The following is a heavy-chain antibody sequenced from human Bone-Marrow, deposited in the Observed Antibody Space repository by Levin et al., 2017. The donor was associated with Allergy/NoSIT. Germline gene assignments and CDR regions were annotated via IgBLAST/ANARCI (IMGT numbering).Heavy chain of an antibody. J-gene: IGHJ4*02. Sequence: GGSLRLSCAASGFSSSSHWIHWVRRAPGKGLVWVSRINPDASITNYADSVKGRLTISRDNAKNTVNLQMNSLRVEDTAVYYCVRDLDGWGEYWGQGTLVTVSS. CDR2: INPDASIT. V-gene: IGHV3-74*01. CDR1: GFSSSSHW. CDR3: VRDLDGWGEY. D-gene: IGHD5-24*01.